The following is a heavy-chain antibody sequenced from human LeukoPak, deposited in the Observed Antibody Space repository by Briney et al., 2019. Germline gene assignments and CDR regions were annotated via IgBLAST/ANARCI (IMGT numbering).Heavy chain of an antibody. CDR1: GFTFSDYY. CDR3: ARPFYCGYDCYYYFDH. V-gene: IGHV3-11*04. Sequence: GGSLRLSCAASGFTFSDYYMSWIRQAPGKGLEWVSYISSSGSTIYYADSVKGRFTISRDNAKKSLYLQMNSLRAEDTAVYYCARPFYCGYDCYYYFDHWGQGTLVTVSS. CDR2: ISSSGSTI. J-gene: IGHJ4*02. D-gene: IGHD2-21*01.